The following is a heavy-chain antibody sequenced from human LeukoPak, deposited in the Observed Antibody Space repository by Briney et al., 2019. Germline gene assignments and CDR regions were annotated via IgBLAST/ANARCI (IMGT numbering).Heavy chain of an antibody. CDR3: AKEGDRGEALYYYYMDV. Sequence: GGSLRLSCAPSGFMSSDYGMRRVRQAPGKGLEWVAAIWYDGSNIFYADSVKGRFTTSRDNSKNALYLQMNSLRAEDTADYYCAKEGDRGEALYYYYMDVWGNGTTVTVSS. D-gene: IGHD3-10*01. CDR1: GFMSSDYG. V-gene: IGHV3-33*06. J-gene: IGHJ6*03. CDR2: IWYDGSNI.